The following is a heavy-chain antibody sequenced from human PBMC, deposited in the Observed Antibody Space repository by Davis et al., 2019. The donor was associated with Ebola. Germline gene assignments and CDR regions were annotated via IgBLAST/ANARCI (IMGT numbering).Heavy chain of an antibody. CDR2: IYYTGTT. CDR3: ARAEGVWSGYNYYFYGLDV. D-gene: IGHD3-3*01. V-gene: IGHV4-59*02. Sequence: SETLSLTCTVSVGSVSSYYWNWIRQSPGKGLEWIGYIYYTGTTDYNPSLKSRTTISIDKSKNQFSLKLTSVTAADTAVYYCARAEGVWSGYNYYFYGLDVWGQGTMVTVSS. CDR1: VGSVSSYY. J-gene: IGHJ6*02.